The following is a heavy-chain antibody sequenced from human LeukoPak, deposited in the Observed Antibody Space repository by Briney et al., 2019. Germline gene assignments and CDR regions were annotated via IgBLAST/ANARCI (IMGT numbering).Heavy chain of an antibody. CDR2: INPIDGST. V-gene: IGHV1-46*01. CDR1: GYTFTSYY. J-gene: IGHJ4*02. D-gene: IGHD4/OR15-4a*01. CDR3: ARAPPGTYGGYFDY. Sequence: ASVKVSCKASGYTFTSYYMHWVRQAPGQGLERMGIINPIDGSTNYAQKFRGRVTMTRDTSTTTVYMDLSSLRSEDTAVYYCARAPPGTYGGYFDYWGQGALVTVSS.